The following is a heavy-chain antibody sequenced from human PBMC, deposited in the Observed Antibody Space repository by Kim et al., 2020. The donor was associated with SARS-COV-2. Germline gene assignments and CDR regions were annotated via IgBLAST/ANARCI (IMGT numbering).Heavy chain of an antibody. D-gene: IGHD3-22*01. Sequence: GRVTITADESTSTAYMELSSLRSEDTAVYYCARIGGSSSGYYYGSYYFDYWGQGTLVTVSS. V-gene: IGHV1-69*01. CDR3: ARIGGSSSGYYYGSYYFDY. J-gene: IGHJ4*02.